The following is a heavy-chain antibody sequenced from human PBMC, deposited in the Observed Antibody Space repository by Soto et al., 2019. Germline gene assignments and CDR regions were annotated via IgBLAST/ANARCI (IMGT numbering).Heavy chain of an antibody. D-gene: IGHD6-6*01. Sequence: PGGSLRLSCAASGFSFSSYAMSWVRQAPEKGLEWVSAITDSGDSTYHADSVKGRFTISRDNSKDTLYLQMNSLRAEDTAIYYCAKGSRSSRPYYFDHWGQGTLVTVSS. V-gene: IGHV3-23*01. CDR3: AKGSRSSRPYYFDH. J-gene: IGHJ4*02. CDR1: GFSFSSYA. CDR2: ITDSGDST.